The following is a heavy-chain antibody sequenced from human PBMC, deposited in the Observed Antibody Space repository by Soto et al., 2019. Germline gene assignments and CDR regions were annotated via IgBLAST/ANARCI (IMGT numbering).Heavy chain of an antibody. CDR2: IWFDGSNK. V-gene: IGHV3-33*01. D-gene: IGHD1-1*01. CDR3: ARDGIGGTTCRGYLDY. CDR1: GSIFTGYG. J-gene: IGHJ4*02. Sequence: QVHLVESGGGVAQPGRSLRLSCAASGSIFTGYGMHWVRQAPGKGLEWVAVIWFDGSNKYYADSVKGRFTIARDNSKNRLYLQMNSLRVEDTAVYYCARDGIGGTTCRGYLDYWGQGTLVTVSS.